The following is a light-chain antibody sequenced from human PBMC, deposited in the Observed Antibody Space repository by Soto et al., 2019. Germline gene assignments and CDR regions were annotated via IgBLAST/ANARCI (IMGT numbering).Light chain of an antibody. J-gene: IGKJ4*01. CDR2: AAT. CDR1: HPININ. CDR3: QHYQRYPPS. Sequence: DIQMTQSPSSLSASVGDRVTITCRASHPININLVWFQQKPGEAPKSLIYAATNLQSGVPSRFSGSGGGPDFSLTISGLQPEDVATYYCQHYQRYPPSFGGGTKLEIK. V-gene: IGKV1-16*01.